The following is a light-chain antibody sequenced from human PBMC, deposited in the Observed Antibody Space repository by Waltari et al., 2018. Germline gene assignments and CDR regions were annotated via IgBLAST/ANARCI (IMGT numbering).Light chain of an antibody. V-gene: IGKV4-1*01. CDR3: HQYYSSPWT. Sequence: DIVMNQSPDVLAVSLGERATINCKSSQSVLYSSNNKNCLAWYQQKPGQPPKLLIYWASTRESGVPDRFSGSGSGTDFTLTISSLQAEDVAVYYCHQYYSSPWTFGQGTKVEI. J-gene: IGKJ1*01. CDR2: WAS. CDR1: QSVLYSSNNKNC.